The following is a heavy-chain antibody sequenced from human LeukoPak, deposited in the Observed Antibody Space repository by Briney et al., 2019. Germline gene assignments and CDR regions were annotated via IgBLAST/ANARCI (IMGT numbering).Heavy chain of an antibody. CDR1: GFTLSSKW. CDR2: ISSDGSSI. V-gene: IGHV3-74*01. CDR3: ARGQNYANDY. J-gene: IGHJ4*02. Sequence: PGGSLRLSCVASGFTLSSKWMHWVRQAPGSGLVWVSHISSDGSSIRYADSVKGRFTISRDNAKNTLYLQMNSLRAEDTAVYYCARGQNYANDYWGQGTLFTVSS. D-gene: IGHD3-16*01.